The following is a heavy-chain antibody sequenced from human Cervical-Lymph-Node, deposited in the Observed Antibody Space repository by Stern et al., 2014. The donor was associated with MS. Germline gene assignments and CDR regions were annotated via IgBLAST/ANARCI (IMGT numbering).Heavy chain of an antibody. Sequence: VHLVESGAEVKKPGASVKVSCKASGYTFTGYYIHRVRLAPGPGLEWIGSIIPHNGDTHYAQHLQGRVTMTRDTSISTAYMELSRLRSDDTAVYYCAKDGYNYWGRGTLVTVSS. CDR2: IIPHNGDT. D-gene: IGHD5-24*01. V-gene: IGHV1-2*02. CDR3: AKDGYNY. J-gene: IGHJ4*02. CDR1: GYTFTGYY.